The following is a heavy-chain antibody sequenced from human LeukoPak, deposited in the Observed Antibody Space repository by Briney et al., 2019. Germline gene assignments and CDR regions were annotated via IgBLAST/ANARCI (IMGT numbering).Heavy chain of an antibody. D-gene: IGHD5-12*01. Sequence: GGSLRLSCAASGFTFSSYEMNWVRQAPGKGLEWVSYISSSGSTTYYADSVKGRITISRDNAKNLVYLQMNSLRAEDTAVYYCARALGGYDYLFGGNYYYYYMDVWGKGTTVTISS. CDR1: GFTFSSYE. CDR2: ISSSGSTT. CDR3: ARALGGYDYLFGGNYYYYYMDV. J-gene: IGHJ6*03. V-gene: IGHV3-48*03.